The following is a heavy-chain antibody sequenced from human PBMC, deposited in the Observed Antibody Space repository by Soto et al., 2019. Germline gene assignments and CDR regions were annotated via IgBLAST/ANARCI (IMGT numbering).Heavy chain of an antibody. V-gene: IGHV1-69*13. CDR3: ARDLAGIPVDPSRYYYGMEV. Sequence: ASVKVSCKASGGTFSSYAISWVRQAPGQGLEWMGGVIPIFGTANYAQKFQGRVTITADESTSTAYMELSSLRSEDTAVYYCARDLAGIPVDPSRYYYGMEVWGQGTTGTVSS. D-gene: IGHD6-19*01. CDR1: GGTFSSYA. CDR2: VIPIFGTA. J-gene: IGHJ6*02.